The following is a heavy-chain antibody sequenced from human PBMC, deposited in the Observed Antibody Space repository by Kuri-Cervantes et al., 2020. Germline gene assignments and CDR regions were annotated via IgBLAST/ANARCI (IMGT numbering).Heavy chain of an antibody. J-gene: IGHJ4*02. D-gene: IGHD5-18*01. CDR2: IYYSGST. Sequence: LRLSCAVSGYSISSSNWWGWIRQPPGKGLEWIGYIYYSGSTYYNPSLESRVTMSVDTSKNQFSLKLSSVTAVDTAVYYCARGPWIQLWLLFDYWGQGTLVTVSS. CDR1: GYSISSSNW. V-gene: IGHV4-28*03. CDR3: ARGPWIQLWLLFDY.